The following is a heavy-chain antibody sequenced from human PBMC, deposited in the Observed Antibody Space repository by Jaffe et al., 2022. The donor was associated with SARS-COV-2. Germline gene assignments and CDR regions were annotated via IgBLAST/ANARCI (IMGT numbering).Heavy chain of an antibody. CDR3: ARDANILTGYDYFDY. Sequence: EVQLVESGGGLVKPGGSLRLSCAASGFTFSSYSMNWVRQAPGKGLEWVSSISSSSSYIYYADSVKGRFTISRDNAKNSLYLQMNSLRAEDTAVYYCARDANILTGYDYFDYWGQGTLVTVSS. V-gene: IGHV3-21*01. J-gene: IGHJ4*02. D-gene: IGHD3-9*01. CDR1: GFTFSSYS. CDR2: ISSSSSYI.